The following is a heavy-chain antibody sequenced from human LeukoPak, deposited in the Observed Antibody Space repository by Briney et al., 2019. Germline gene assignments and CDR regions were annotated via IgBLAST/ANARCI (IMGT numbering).Heavy chain of an antibody. CDR3: ARGVLMGNFDY. V-gene: IGHV3-64*01. Sequence: GGSLRLSCAASGFTFSSYAMHWVRQAPGKGLEYVSAISSNGGSTYYANSVKGRFTISRDNSKNTLYLQMGSLRAEDMAVYYCARGVLMGNFDYWAREPWSPSPQ. D-gene: IGHD3-10*01. CDR2: ISSNGGST. J-gene: IGHJ4*02. CDR1: GFTFSSYA.